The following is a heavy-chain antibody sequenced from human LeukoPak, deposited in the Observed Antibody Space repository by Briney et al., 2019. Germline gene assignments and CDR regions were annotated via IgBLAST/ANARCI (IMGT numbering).Heavy chain of an antibody. Sequence: GGSLRLSCAASGVMFPSYWMTWVRQAPGKGLEWVANIKQDGSEKYYVDSVKGRFTISRDNAKNSVYLQMNSLRAEDTAVYYCTRAVAADDFSPGYWGQGTLVTVSS. CDR2: IKQDGSEK. J-gene: IGHJ4*02. V-gene: IGHV3-7*02. CDR1: GVMFPSYW. D-gene: IGHD3/OR15-3a*01. CDR3: TRAVAADDFSPGY.